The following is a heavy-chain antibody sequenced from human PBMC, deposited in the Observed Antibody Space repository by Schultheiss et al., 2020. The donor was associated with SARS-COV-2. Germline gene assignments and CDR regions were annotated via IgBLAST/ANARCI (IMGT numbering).Heavy chain of an antibody. CDR2: INHSGST. CDR1: GGSISSSSYY. CDR3: ARTPRGGLWFGESISGMDV. Sequence: SETLSLTCTVSGGSISSSSYYWGWIRQPPGKGLEWIGEINHSGSTNYNPSLKSRVTISVDTSKNQFSLKLSSVTAADTAVYYCARTPRGGLWFGESISGMDVWGQGTTVTVSS. J-gene: IGHJ6*02. V-gene: IGHV4-39*07. D-gene: IGHD3-10*01.